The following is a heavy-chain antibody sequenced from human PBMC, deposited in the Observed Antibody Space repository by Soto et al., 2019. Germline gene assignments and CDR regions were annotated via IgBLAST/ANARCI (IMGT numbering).Heavy chain of an antibody. CDR3: ARLGDSSGWYYYYYYMDV. V-gene: IGHV5-51*01. Sequence: GESLKISCKGSGYSFTSYWIGWVRQMPGKGLEWMGIIYPGDSDTRYSPSFQGQVTISADKSISTAYLQWSSLKASDTAMYYCARLGDSSGWYYYYYYMDVWGKGTTVTVSS. CDR1: GYSFTSYW. D-gene: IGHD6-19*01. J-gene: IGHJ6*03. CDR2: IYPGDSDT.